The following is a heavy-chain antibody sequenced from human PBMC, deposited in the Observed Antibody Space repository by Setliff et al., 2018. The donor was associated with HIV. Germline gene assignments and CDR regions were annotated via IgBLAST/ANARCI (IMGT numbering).Heavy chain of an antibody. V-gene: IGHV4-59*10. D-gene: IGHD3-22*01. CDR1: GGPFSGYY. CDR2: VHSTGTT. J-gene: IGHJ3*01. CDR3: ARARITMTGGRLEPYAFDR. Sequence: SETLSLTCAVYGGPFSGYYWSWIRQPAGEGLEYIGRVHSTGTTIYNPSLKSRVTMSVDTSKNQLSLKLRSVTAADTAVYYCARARITMTGGRLEPYAFDRWGQGTKVTVSS.